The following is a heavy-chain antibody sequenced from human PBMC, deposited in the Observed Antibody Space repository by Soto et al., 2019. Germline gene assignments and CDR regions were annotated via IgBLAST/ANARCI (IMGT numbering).Heavy chain of an antibody. CDR1: GGYISSSSYY. J-gene: IGHJ5*02. CDR3: ARHRARNWFDP. Sequence: SETLSLTCIVSGGYISSSSYYWGWIRQPPGKGLEWIGSIYYSGSTYYNPSLKSRVTISVDTSKNQFSLKLSSVTAADTAPFYCARHRARNWFDPWGQGTLVTVSS. V-gene: IGHV4-39*01. CDR2: IYYSGST.